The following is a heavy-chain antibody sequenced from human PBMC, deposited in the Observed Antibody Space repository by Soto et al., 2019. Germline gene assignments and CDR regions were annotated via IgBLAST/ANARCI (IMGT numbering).Heavy chain of an antibody. CDR2: IKSKTDGGTT. J-gene: IGHJ4*02. V-gene: IGHV3-15*01. CDR3: TTGFRLGGEYRTYYFDY. D-gene: IGHD3-16*01. CDR1: GFTFSNAW. Sequence: GGSLRLSCAASGFTFSNAWMSWVHQAPGKGLEWVGRIKSKTDGGTTDYAAPVKGRFTISGDDSKNTLYLQMNSLKTEDTAVYYCTTGFRLGGEYRTYYFDYWGQGALVTVSS.